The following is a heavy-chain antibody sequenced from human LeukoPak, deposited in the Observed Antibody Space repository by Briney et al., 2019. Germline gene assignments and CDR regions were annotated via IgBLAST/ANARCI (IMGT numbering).Heavy chain of an antibody. Sequence: GGSLRLSCGASGFSFSNFAMNWGRQGPGKGLEWVTSITPSGGSTYYTVSVRGRFTISRDNSKNILFLQMDSLGAEDTALYYCAKATLQWELHPSSIDSWGQGALVTVSS. D-gene: IGHD1-26*01. CDR1: GFSFSNFA. CDR2: ITPSGGST. V-gene: IGHV3-23*01. CDR3: AKATLQWELHPSSIDS. J-gene: IGHJ4*02.